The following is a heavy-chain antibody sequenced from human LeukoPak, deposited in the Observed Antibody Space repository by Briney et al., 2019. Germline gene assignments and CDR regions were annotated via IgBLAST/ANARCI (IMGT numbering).Heavy chain of an antibody. V-gene: IGHV3-33*01. J-gene: IGHJ3*02. D-gene: IGHD3-22*01. CDR2: IWHDGTTK. Sequence: PGGSLRLSCAASGFTFSTYAMHWVRQAPGKALEWVAIIWHDGTTKYYADSVKGRLTISRDNSKNTLFLQMNSLRAEDTAVYYCARVNYDTSAFDAFDIWGQGTMVTVSS. CDR3: ARVNYDTSAFDAFDI. CDR1: GFTFSTYA.